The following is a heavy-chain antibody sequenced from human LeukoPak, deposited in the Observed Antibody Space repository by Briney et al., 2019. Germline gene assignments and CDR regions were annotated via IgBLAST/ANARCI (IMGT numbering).Heavy chain of an antibody. D-gene: IGHD2-15*01. J-gene: IGHJ4*02. CDR1: GGTFSSYA. Sequence: EASVKVSCKASGGTFSSYAVSWVRQAPGQGLEWMGGIIPIFGTANYAQKFQGRVTITADKSTSTAYMEPSSLRSEDTAVYYCARRYCSGGSCYYFDYWGQGTLVTVSS. CDR3: ARRYCSGGSCYYFDY. CDR2: IIPIFGTA. V-gene: IGHV1-69*06.